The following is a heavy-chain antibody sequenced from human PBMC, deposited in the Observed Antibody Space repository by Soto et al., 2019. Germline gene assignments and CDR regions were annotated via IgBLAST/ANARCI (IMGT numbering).Heavy chain of an antibody. V-gene: IGHV1-2*02. J-gene: IGHJ4*02. D-gene: IGHD3-10*01. CDR3: TRAYGAETFEF. Sequence: ASVKVSCKASGYTFNRYYMHWVRQAPGPGLEWMGWISPHTGGTTYAQKFQGRVTMTRDTSVSTAFMELSRLGSDDTAVYYCTRAYGAETFEFWGQGTRVTVSS. CDR2: ISPHTGGT. CDR1: GYTFNRYY.